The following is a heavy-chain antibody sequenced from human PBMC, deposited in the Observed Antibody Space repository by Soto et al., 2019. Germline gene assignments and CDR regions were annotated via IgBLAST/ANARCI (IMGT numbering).Heavy chain of an antibody. D-gene: IGHD6-6*01. V-gene: IGHV3-11*01. CDR1: GLTFSDYY. CDR2: ISSGAITI. CDR3: AGQYSSSSVEF. J-gene: IGHJ4*02. Sequence: GGSLRLSCAASGLTFSDYYMNWIRQAPGKGLEWVSYISSGAITIYYADSVKGRFTISRDNAKNSLYLQMNSLRAEDTAVYYCAGQYSSSSVEFWGQGTLVTVS.